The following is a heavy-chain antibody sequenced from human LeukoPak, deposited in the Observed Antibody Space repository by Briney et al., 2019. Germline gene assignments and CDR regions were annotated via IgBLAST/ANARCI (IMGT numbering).Heavy chain of an antibody. CDR3: ARIRDGYNDAYDI. CDR1: GYTFTKSY. Sequence: ASVKVSCKASGYTFTKSYIHWVRQAPGQRLEWMGLINPGGDNAKYAQNFQGRVTMTSDTSARTVYMELSSLRSEDTAIYYCARIRDGYNDAYDIWGQGTVVTVPS. V-gene: IGHV1-46*01. J-gene: IGHJ3*02. D-gene: IGHD5-24*01. CDR2: INPGGDNA.